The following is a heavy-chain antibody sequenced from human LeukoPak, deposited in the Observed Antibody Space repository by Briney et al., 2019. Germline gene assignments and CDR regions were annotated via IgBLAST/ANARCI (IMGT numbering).Heavy chain of an antibody. J-gene: IGHJ4*02. CDR1: GYTFTSYG. CDR2: ISAYNGNT. Sequence: GASVKVSCKASGYTFTSYGISWVRQAPGQGLEWMGWISAYNGNTNYAQKLQGRVTMTTDTSTSTAYMELRSLRYDDMAVYYCARDLGYSTGWSYYFDYWGQGTVVTVSS. D-gene: IGHD2-8*02. CDR3: ARDLGYSTGWSYYFDY. V-gene: IGHV1-18*03.